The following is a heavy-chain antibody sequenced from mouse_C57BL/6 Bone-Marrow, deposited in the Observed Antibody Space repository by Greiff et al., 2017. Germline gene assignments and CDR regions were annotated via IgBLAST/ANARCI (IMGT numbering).Heavy chain of an antibody. CDR3: ARPYYSNYWYFDV. Sequence: QVQLQQPGAELVKPGASVKMSCKASGYTFTSYWITWVKQRPGQGLEWIGDLYPGSGSTNYNEKFKSKATLPVDTSSSTAYMQLSSLTSEDSAVYYCARPYYSNYWYFDVWGTGTTVTVSS. CDR1: GYTFTSYW. CDR2: LYPGSGST. D-gene: IGHD2-5*01. V-gene: IGHV1-55*01. J-gene: IGHJ1*03.